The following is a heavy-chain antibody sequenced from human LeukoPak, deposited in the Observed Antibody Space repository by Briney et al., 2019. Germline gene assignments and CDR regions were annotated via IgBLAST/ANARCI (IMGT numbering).Heavy chain of an antibody. CDR3: ASLQYSSSPTDY. J-gene: IGHJ4*02. CDR2: INPNSGGT. CDR1: GYTFTGHY. V-gene: IGHV1-2*06. D-gene: IGHD6-6*01. Sequence: ASVKVSCKASGYTFTGHYMHWVRQAPGQGLEWMGRINPNSGGTNYAQKFQGRVTLTRDTSISTAYMELSRLRSDDTAVYYCASLQYSSSPTDYWGQGTLVTVSS.